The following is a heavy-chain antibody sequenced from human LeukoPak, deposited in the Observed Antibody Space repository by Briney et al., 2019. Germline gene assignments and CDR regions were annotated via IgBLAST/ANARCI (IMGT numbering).Heavy chain of an antibody. J-gene: IGHJ4*02. CDR2: ISANGLTT. V-gene: IGHV3-64D*06. D-gene: IGHD2-2*01. CDR3: VKGYCSTTSCHLNY. CDR1: RFTFSDYA. Sequence: GGSLRLSCSASRFTFSDYAMDWVRQAPGKGPEYVSAISANGLTTYYADSVKGRFTISRDNSKNTLYLQMSSLRAEDTSMYSCVKGYCSTTSCHLNYWGQGTLVTVSS.